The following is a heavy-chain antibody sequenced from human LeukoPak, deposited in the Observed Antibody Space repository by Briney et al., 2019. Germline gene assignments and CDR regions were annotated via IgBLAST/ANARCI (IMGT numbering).Heavy chain of an antibody. J-gene: IGHJ4*02. D-gene: IGHD2-15*01. CDR1: GYTFTGYY. CDR2: IIPIFGTA. CDR3: AREVGYCSGGSCYVY. Sequence: SVKVSCKASGYTFTGYYMHWVRQAPGQGLEWMGGIIPIFGTANYAQKFQGRVTITADESTSTAYMELSSLRSEDTAVYYCAREVGYCSGGSCYVYWGQGTLVTVSS. V-gene: IGHV1-69*13.